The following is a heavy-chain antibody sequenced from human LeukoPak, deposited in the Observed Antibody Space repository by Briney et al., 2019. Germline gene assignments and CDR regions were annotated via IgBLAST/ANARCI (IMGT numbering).Heavy chain of an antibody. CDR2: ISYDGSNK. Sequence: PGGSLRLSCAASGFTFSSYAMHWVRQAPGKGLEWVAVISYDGSNKYYADSVKGRFTISRDNSKNTLYLQMNSLRAEDTAVYYCARDPIGSGWYLFDYWGQGTLVTVSS. D-gene: IGHD6-19*01. J-gene: IGHJ4*02. CDR1: GFTFSSYA. CDR3: ARDPIGSGWYLFDY. V-gene: IGHV3-30-3*01.